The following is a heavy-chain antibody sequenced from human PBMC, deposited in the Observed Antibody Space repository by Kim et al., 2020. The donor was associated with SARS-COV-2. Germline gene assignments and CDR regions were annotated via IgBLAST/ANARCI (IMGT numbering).Heavy chain of an antibody. V-gene: IGHV3-53*01. CDR2: IYSGNST. J-gene: IGHJ4*02. CDR3: VGGPTRHYV. D-gene: IGHD3-16*01. CDR1: GFKVSGNY. Sequence: GGSLRLSCAASGFKVSGNYMSWVRQAPGKGLEWISIIYSGNSTYYADSVKGRFTISRDNSKNTLDLRRSSLKVEDTAIYYCVGGPTRHYVWGRGTLVTVSS.